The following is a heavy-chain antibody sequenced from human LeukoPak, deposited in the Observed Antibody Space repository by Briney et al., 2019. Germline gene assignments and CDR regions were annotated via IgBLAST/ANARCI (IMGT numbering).Heavy chain of an antibody. CDR2: IYYSGST. Sequence: SETLSLTCTVSGGSISSYYWSWIRQPPGKGLEWIGYIYYSGSTNYNPSLKGRVTISVDTSKNQFSLKLSSVTAADTAVYYCARVSSSSYIDYWGQGTLVTVSS. CDR1: GGSISSYY. CDR3: ARVSSSSYIDY. D-gene: IGHD6-13*01. J-gene: IGHJ4*02. V-gene: IGHV4-59*01.